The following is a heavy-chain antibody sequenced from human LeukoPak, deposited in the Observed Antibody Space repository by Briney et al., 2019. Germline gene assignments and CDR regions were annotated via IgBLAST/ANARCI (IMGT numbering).Heavy chain of an antibody. CDR3: ARNRSYGYKY. D-gene: IGHD5-18*01. CDR2: INHSGST. V-gene: IGHV4-34*01. J-gene: IGHJ4*02. Sequence: SETLSLTCAVYGGSFSGYYWSWIRQPPGKGLEWIGEINHSGSTNYNPSLKSRVTISVDTSKSQFSLKLTSATAADTAVYYCARNRSYGYKYWGQGTLVTVSS. CDR1: GGSFSGYY.